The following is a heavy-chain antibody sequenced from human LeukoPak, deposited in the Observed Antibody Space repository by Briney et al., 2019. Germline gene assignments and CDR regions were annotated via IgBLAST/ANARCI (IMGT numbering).Heavy chain of an antibody. D-gene: IGHD3-3*01. CDR1: GGSISSSNW. J-gene: IGHJ5*02. Sequence: SGTLSLTCAVSGGSISSSNWWSWVRQPPGKGLEWIGEIYHSGSTYYNPSLKSRVTISVDTSKNQFSLKLSSVTAADTAVYYCARVLSVDFWSGYYPVWFDPWGQGTLVTVSS. CDR2: IYHSGST. V-gene: IGHV4-4*02. CDR3: ARVLSVDFWSGYYPVWFDP.